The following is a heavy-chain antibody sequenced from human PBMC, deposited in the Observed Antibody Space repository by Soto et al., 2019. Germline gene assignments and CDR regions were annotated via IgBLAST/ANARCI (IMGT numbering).Heavy chain of an antibody. J-gene: IGHJ4*02. D-gene: IGHD5-18*01. CDR2: IIPIFGTA. CDR1: ACTFSSYA. Sequence: XSLKVSCKASACTFSSYAISWVRQAPGQGLEWMGGIIPIFGTANYAQKFQGRVTITADESTSTAYMELSSLRSEDTAVYYCARLGVDTAMVPDDYWGQGTLVTASS. CDR3: ARLGVDTAMVPDDY. V-gene: IGHV1-69*13.